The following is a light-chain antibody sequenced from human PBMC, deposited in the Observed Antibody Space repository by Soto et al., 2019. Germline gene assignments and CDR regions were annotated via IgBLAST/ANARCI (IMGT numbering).Light chain of an antibody. Sequence: EVVLTQSPVTLSLSPGERATLSCRASQSFRGLLAWYQQKPGQAPRLLIYDAYNRATGIPPRFSGSGSGTDYTLTISRLEPEDFATYYCQHYNSYSEAFGQGTKVDI. CDR2: DAY. CDR1: QSFRGL. V-gene: IGKV3-11*01. J-gene: IGKJ1*01. CDR3: QHYNSYSEA.